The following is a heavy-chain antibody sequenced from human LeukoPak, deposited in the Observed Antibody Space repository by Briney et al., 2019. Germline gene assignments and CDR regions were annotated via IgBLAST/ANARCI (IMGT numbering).Heavy chain of an antibody. J-gene: IGHJ3*02. Sequence: GGSLRLSCGASGFTFNNYAMNWVRHAPGKGLEWVSGISGSGGSTHYADSVKGRFTISRDNSKSTVYLQMNSLRAEDTAIYYCAKDHRQYSGYDGRTASDIWGQGTTVIVSS. V-gene: IGHV3-23*01. CDR2: ISGSGGST. D-gene: IGHD5-12*01. CDR1: GFTFNNYA. CDR3: AKDHRQYSGYDGRTASDI.